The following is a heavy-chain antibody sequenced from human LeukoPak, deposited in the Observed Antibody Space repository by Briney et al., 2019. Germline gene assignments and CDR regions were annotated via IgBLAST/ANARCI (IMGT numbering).Heavy chain of an antibody. CDR2: IIPIFGTG. CDR1: GGTFSSYA. D-gene: IGHD3-22*01. J-gene: IGHJ5*02. V-gene: IGHV1-69*13. CDR3: AREPIRADLDDSSGYSKWFDR. Sequence: SVKPSCKASGGTFSSYAISWVRQAPGQGLEWMGGIIPIFGTGNYAQKFQGRVTITADESTSTSYMEVRRLRSEDTAVYYCAREPIRADLDDSSGYSKWFDRWGQGTLVTVSS.